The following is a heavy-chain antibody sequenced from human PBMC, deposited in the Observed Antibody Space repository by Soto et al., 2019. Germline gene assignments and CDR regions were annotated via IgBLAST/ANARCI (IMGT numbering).Heavy chain of an antibody. D-gene: IGHD5-12*01. V-gene: IGHV3-30-3*01. Sequence: QVQLVESGGAVVQPGRSLRLSCAASGFTFSSSAMHWVRQAPGKGLEWVAVISYDGRTKYDADSVKGRFTISRDNSKSTLYLQMNSLRAEDTAVYYCARDWATIGFGGQGTLVTVSS. CDR1: GFTFSSSA. CDR2: ISYDGRTK. CDR3: ARDWATIGF. J-gene: IGHJ4*02.